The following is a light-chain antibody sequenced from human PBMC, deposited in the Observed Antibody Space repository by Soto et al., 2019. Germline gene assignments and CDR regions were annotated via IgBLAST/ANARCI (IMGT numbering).Light chain of an antibody. Sequence: QSVLTQAPSVSGAPGQRVTISCTGSSSNIGAGYDVHWYQQLPGTAPRLLIFINTNRPSGVPDRFSGSKSGTSASLAITGLQAEDEADYYCQSYDSSLSGYVFGTGTKVTV. V-gene: IGLV1-40*01. CDR1: SSNIGAGYD. CDR2: INT. J-gene: IGLJ1*01. CDR3: QSYDSSLSGYV.